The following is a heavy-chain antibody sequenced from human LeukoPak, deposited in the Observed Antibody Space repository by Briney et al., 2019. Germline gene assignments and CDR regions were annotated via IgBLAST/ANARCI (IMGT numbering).Heavy chain of an antibody. Sequence: PGGSLRLSCAASGFTFSSYGMHWVRQAPGKGLEWVAVISYDGSNKYYADSVKGRFTISRDNSKNTLYLQMNSLRAEDTAVYYCAKESSGYCSSTSCYENYYYYYGMDVWGQGTTVTVSS. CDR3: AKESSGYCSSTSCYENYYYYYGMDV. CDR2: ISYDGSNK. J-gene: IGHJ6*02. D-gene: IGHD2-2*01. CDR1: GFTFSSYG. V-gene: IGHV3-30*18.